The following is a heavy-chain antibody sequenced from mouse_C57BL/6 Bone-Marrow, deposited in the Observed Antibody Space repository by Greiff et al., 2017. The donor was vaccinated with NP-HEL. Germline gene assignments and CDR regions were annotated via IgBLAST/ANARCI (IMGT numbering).Heavy chain of an antibody. CDR3: ARSNSPITTVVDYAMDY. J-gene: IGHJ4*01. V-gene: IGHV1-26*01. CDR1: GYTFTDYY. Sequence: VQLQQSGPELVKPGASVKISCKASGYTFTDYYMNWVKQSHGKSLEWIGDINPNNGGTSYNQKFKGKATLTVDKSSSPAYMELRSLTSEDSAVYYCARSNSPITTVVDYAMDYWGQGTSVTVSS. CDR2: INPNNGGT. D-gene: IGHD1-1*01.